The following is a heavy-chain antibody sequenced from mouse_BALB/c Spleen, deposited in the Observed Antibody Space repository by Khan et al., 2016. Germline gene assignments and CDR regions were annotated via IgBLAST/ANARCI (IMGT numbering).Heavy chain of an antibody. J-gene: IGHJ4*01. CDR3: ARDNYAMDY. Sequence: EVELVESGGGLEQPGGSLRLSCATSGFTFTDYYMSWVRQPPGKALEWLGFIRNKANGYTTEYSASVKGRFTISRDNSQSILYLQINTLRAEDSATYYCARDNYAMDYWGQGTSVTVSS. CDR1: GFTFTDYY. CDR2: IRNKANGYTT. V-gene: IGHV7-3*02.